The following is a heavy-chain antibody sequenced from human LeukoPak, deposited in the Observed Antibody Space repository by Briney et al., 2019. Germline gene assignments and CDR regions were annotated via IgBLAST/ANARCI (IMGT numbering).Heavy chain of an antibody. CDR1: GGSITSGNW. CDR3: ARGVPAAGAKWFDL. Sequence: SGTLSLTCAVSGGSITSGNWWTWVRQPPGKGLEWIGEVYHSGATNYNPSLKTRVTISVDKSKNEFSLALTSLNAADTAVYYCARGVPAAGAKWFDLWGQGSLVTVSS. D-gene: IGHD6-13*01. J-gene: IGHJ5*02. V-gene: IGHV4-4*02. CDR2: VYHSGAT.